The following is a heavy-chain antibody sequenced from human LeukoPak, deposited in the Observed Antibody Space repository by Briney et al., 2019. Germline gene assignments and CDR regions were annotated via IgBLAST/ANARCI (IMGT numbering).Heavy chain of an antibody. J-gene: IGHJ5*02. Sequence: GESLKISCKGSGYSFTSYWIGWVRQMPGKGLEWMGIIYPGDSDTRYSPSFQGQVTISADKSISTAYLQWSSLKASDTAMYYCARGDNTDYSNHGPWFDPWGQGTLVTVSS. V-gene: IGHV5-51*01. CDR3: ARGDNTDYSNHGPWFDP. D-gene: IGHD4-11*01. CDR2: IYPGDSDT. CDR1: GYSFTSYW.